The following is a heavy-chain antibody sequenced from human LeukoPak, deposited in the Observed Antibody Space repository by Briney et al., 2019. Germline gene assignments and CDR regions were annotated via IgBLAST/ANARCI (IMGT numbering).Heavy chain of an antibody. J-gene: IGHJ4*02. CDR3: ATESSLYRLLTFPRY. CDR1: GYTLTELS. D-gene: IGHD1-26*01. V-gene: IGHV1-24*01. Sequence: ASVKVSCKVSGYTLTELSMHWVRQAPGKGLEWMGGLDPEDGETIYAQKFQGRVTMTEDTSTDTAYMELSSLRSEDTAVYYCATESSLYRLLTFPRYWGQGTLVTVSS. CDR2: LDPEDGET.